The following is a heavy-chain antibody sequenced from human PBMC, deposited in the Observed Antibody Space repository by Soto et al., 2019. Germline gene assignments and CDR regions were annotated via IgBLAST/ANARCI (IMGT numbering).Heavy chain of an antibody. D-gene: IGHD6-13*01. CDR2: ISYDGSNK. Sequence: GGSLRLSCAASGFTFSSYAMHWVRQAPGKGLEWVAVISYDGSNKYYADSVKGRFTISRDNSKNTLYLQMNSLRAEDTAVYYCARDLYSSSWRSYGMDVWGQGTTVTVSS. CDR3: ARDLYSSSWRSYGMDV. CDR1: GFTFSSYA. V-gene: IGHV3-30-3*01. J-gene: IGHJ6*02.